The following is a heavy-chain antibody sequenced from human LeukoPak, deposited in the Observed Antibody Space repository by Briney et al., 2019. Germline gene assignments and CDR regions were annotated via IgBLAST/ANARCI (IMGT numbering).Heavy chain of an antibody. CDR2: IYSGGST. CDR1: GFTVSSNY. J-gene: IGHJ4*02. Sequence: GSLRLSCAASGFTVSSNYMSWVRQAPGKGLEWVSVIYSGGSTYYADSVKGRFTISRDNSKNTLYLQMNSLRAEDTAVYYCATRYSSSWYSFDYWGQGTLVTVSS. V-gene: IGHV3-66*01. D-gene: IGHD6-13*01. CDR3: ATRYSSSWYSFDY.